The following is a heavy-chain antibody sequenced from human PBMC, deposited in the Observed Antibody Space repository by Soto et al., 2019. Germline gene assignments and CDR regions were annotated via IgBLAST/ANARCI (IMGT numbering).Heavy chain of an antibody. CDR3: AKLPRYCSGGSCFGGYFDY. V-gene: IGHV3-23*01. CDR1: GFTFNSYA. J-gene: IGHJ4*02. Sequence: EVQLLESGGGLVQPGGSLRLSCAASGFTFNSYALTWLRQVPGKGLEWVPTVIGSGGSTYYADSVRGRFTISRDNSKNTLSLQMNSLRAEDTAIYYCAKLPRYCSGGSCFGGYFDYWGRGTLVTVSS. CDR2: VIGSGGST. D-gene: IGHD2-15*01.